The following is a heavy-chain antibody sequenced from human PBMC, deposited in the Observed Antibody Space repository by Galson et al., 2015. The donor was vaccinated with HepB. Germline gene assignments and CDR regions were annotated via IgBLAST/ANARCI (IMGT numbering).Heavy chain of an antibody. J-gene: IGHJ5*02. CDR3: AKTYYDFWSGYSPDWFDP. CDR1: GYTFTSYD. Sequence: SVKVSCKASGYTFTSYDINWVRQAPGQGLEWMGWMNPNSGDTGYTQKFQGRVTMSRNTSISTAYMELSSLRSEDTAVYYCAKTYYDFWSGYSPDWFDPWGQGTLVTVSS. V-gene: IGHV1-8*01. D-gene: IGHD3-3*01. CDR2: MNPNSGDT.